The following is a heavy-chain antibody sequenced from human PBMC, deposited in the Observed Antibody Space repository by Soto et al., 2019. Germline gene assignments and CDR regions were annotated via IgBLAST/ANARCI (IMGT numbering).Heavy chain of an antibody. J-gene: IGHJ4*02. CDR1: WLTFSGST. D-gene: IGHD3-10*01. CDR3: TRQNGDFFEY. CDR2: IRTKANRYAT. V-gene: IGHV3-73*01. Sequence: VGSLRLSCATSWLTFSGSTMHWVRQASGKGLEWVGHIRTKANRYATVYAESLKGRFTISRDDSKNTAYLQVDSLKTEDTAVYYCTRQNGDFFEYWGQGALVTVSS.